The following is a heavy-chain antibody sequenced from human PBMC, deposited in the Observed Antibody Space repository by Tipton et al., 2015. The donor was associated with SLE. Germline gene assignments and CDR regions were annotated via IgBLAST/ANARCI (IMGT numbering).Heavy chain of an antibody. Sequence: TLSLTCTVSGDSIGSGSYYWIWIRQPAGKGLEWIGRVHTSGSTNYNPSLKSRVTLSVDTSKNQFSLKLSSVTAADTAVYYCARGSPARSGYCSYWSMDVWGKWPTGTVS. J-gene: IGHJ6*03. V-gene: IGHV4-61*02. CDR3: ARGSPARSGYCSYWSMDV. CDR2: VHTSGST. CDR1: GDSIGSGSYY. D-gene: IGHD1-26*01.